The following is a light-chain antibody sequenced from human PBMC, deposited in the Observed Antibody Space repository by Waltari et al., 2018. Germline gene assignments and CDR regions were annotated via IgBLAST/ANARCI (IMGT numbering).Light chain of an antibody. J-gene: IGLJ1*01. CDR2: EGS. CDR1: SSDVGSYNL. Sequence: QSALTQPASVSGSPGQSITISCTGTSSDVGSYNLASWYQQHPGSAPKLLIYEGSKRPSGVSSRFSGSRSGNTASLTISGLQADDEGDYYCCSYAAINTYVFGTGTKVSVL. V-gene: IGLV2-23*01. CDR3: CSYAAINTYV.